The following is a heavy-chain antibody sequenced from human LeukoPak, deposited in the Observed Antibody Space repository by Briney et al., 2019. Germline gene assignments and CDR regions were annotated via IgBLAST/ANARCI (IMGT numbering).Heavy chain of an antibody. CDR1: GFTFSDHF. D-gene: IGHD1-26*01. CDR2: TRNKANSYIT. CDR3: ASIRGTFGY. V-gene: IGHV3-72*01. Sequence: GGSLRLSCAASGFTFSDHFLDWVRQAPGKGLEWVGRTRNKANSYITEYAASVKGRFTISRDDSKNSLYLQMSSLKTDDTTMYYCASIRGTFGYWGQGTLVTVSS. J-gene: IGHJ4*02.